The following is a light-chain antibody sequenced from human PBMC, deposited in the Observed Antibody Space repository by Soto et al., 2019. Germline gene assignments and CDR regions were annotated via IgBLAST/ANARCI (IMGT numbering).Light chain of an antibody. J-gene: IGKJ1*01. Sequence: EIVLTQSPATLSLSPGERATLSCRASQSVSSYLAWYQQKPGQAPRLLIYDASNRATGIPARFSGSGSGTELATTISSRGAEDFTVYYCQQPRNWPWTFGPGTKV. V-gene: IGKV3-11*01. CDR3: QQPRNWPWT. CDR1: QSVSSY. CDR2: DAS.